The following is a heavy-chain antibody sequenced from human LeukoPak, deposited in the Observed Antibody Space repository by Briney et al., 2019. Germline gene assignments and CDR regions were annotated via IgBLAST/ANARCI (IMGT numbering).Heavy chain of an antibody. V-gene: IGHV3-11*01. CDR2: ISSSGTTI. D-gene: IGHD3-22*01. CDR3: ASSYYTISGLLDY. Sequence: GGSLRLSCAASGFTFSDYYMSWIRQAPGKGLEWVSYISSSGTTIYYADSVKGRFTISRDNAKSSLYLQMNSLRAEDTAVYYCASSYYTISGLLDYWGQGTLVTVSS. CDR1: GFTFSDYY. J-gene: IGHJ4*02.